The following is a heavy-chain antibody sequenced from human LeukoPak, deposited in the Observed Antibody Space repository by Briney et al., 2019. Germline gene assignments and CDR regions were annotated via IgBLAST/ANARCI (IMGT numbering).Heavy chain of an antibody. D-gene: IGHD3-10*01. CDR1: GGSINIHY. V-gene: IGHV4-59*11. J-gene: IGHJ4*02. Sequence: SETLSLTCSVSGGSINIHYWSWIRQPPGKRLEWIGYIFNTGNTNYNPSLASRATMSVDTSRAQFFLRLSPVTAADTAIYYCASRPADTTWYGVLDYWSQGTLVTVSS. CDR3: ASRPADTTWYGVLDY. CDR2: IFNTGNT.